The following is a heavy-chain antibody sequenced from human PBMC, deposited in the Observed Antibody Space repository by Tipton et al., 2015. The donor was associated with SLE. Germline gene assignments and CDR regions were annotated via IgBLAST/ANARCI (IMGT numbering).Heavy chain of an antibody. CDR3: AARRDGYNYAFDI. Sequence: SLRLSCAASGFTFDDYAMHWVRQAPGKGLEWVSGISWNSGSIGYADSVKGRFTISRDNAKNSLYLQMNSLRAEDTALYYWAARRDGYNYAFDIWGQGTMVTVSS. CDR1: GFTFDDYA. D-gene: IGHD5-24*01. V-gene: IGHV3-9*01. CDR2: ISWNSGSI. J-gene: IGHJ3*02.